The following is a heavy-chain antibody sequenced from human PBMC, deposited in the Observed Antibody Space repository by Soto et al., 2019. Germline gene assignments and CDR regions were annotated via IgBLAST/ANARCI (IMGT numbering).Heavy chain of an antibody. J-gene: IGHJ4*02. Sequence: GGSLRLSCAASGFTFSSYGMHWVRQAPGKGLEWVAVIWYDGSNKYYADSVKGRFTISRDNSKNTLYLQMNSLRAEDTAVYYFLIVILWPGCFVYWCQVPLFP. CDR2: IWYDGSNK. V-gene: IGHV3-33*01. CDR3: LIVILWPGCFVY. CDR1: GFTFSSYG. D-gene: IGHD2-21*01.